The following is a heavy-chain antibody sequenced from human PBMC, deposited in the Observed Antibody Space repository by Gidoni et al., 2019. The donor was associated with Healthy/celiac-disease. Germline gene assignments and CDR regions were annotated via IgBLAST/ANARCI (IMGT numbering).Heavy chain of an antibody. CDR2: ISYDGSNK. CDR3: AKDLENSSGWPFDY. D-gene: IGHD6-19*01. CDR1: GFTFSSYG. V-gene: IGHV3-30*18. Sequence: QVQLVESGGGVVQPAWSLRLSCAASGFTFSSYGMHWVRQAPGKGLEWVAVISYDGSNKYYADSVKGRFTISRDNSKNTLYLQMNSLRAEDTAVYYCAKDLENSSGWPFDYWGQGTLVTVSS. J-gene: IGHJ4*02.